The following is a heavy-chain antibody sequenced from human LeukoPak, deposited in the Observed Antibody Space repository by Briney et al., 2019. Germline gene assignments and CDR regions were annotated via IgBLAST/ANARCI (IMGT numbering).Heavy chain of an antibody. CDR3: ARGSRGYSYGYGLHYFDY. J-gene: IGHJ4*02. V-gene: IGHV1-2*02. CDR1: GYTFTGYY. Sequence: GASVKVSCKVSGYTFTGYYMHWVRQAPGQGLEWMGWINPNSGGTNYAQKFQGRVTMTRDTSISTAYMELSRLRSDDTAVYYCARGSRGYSYGYGLHYFDYWGQGDLVTVSS. CDR2: INPNSGGT. D-gene: IGHD5-18*01.